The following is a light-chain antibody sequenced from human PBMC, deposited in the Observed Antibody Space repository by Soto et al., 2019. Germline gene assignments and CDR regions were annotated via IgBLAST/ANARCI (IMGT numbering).Light chain of an antibody. Sequence: DVVMTQSPLSLPVTLGQPASISCRSSQSLVYSDGNIYLNWFQQRPGQSPRRLIYKVSNRDSGVPDRVSGSGSGTDFTLKISRVEAEDVGVYYCMQGTHWPPTFGQGTKVEIK. CDR1: QSLVYSDGNIY. V-gene: IGKV2-30*01. CDR2: KVS. CDR3: MQGTHWPPT. J-gene: IGKJ1*01.